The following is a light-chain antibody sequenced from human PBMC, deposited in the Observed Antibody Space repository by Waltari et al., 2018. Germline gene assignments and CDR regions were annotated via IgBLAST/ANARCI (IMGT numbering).Light chain of an antibody. J-gene: IGKJ2*01. Sequence: DIVMTQSPDSLAVSRGERANINCKSSQSVLYSSNNKNYLAWYQQKPGQPPKLLIYWASTRESGVPDRFSGSGSGTDFTLTISSLQAEDVAVYYCQQYYSIPYTFGQGTKLEIK. V-gene: IGKV4-1*01. CDR1: QSVLYSSNNKNY. CDR2: WAS. CDR3: QQYYSIPYT.